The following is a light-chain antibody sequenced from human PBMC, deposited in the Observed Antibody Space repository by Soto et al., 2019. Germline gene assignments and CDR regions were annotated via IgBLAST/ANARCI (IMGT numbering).Light chain of an antibody. J-gene: IGLJ1*01. CDR2: RNN. CDR3: AAWDDSLSAFYV. CDR1: SSNIGSNY. Sequence: QSVLTQPPSASGTPGHRVTISCSGSSSNIGSNYVYWYQQLPGTAPKLLIYRNNQRPSGVPDRFSGSKSGTSASLAISGLRSEDEADYYCAAWDDSLSAFYVFGTGTKVTVL. V-gene: IGLV1-47*01.